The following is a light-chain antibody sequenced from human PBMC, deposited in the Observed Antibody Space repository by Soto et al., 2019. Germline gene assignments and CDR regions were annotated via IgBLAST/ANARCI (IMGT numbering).Light chain of an antibody. CDR3: QSYDSSLSGSV. J-gene: IGLJ3*02. V-gene: IGLV1-40*01. CDR2: GNS. Sequence: QSVLTQPPSVSGAPGQRVTISCTGSSSNIGAGYHVHWYQQLPGTAPNLLIYGNSNRPSGVPDRFSGSKSGTSASLAITGRQAGDEADYYCQSYDSSLSGSVFGGGTKLTVL. CDR1: SSNIGAGYH.